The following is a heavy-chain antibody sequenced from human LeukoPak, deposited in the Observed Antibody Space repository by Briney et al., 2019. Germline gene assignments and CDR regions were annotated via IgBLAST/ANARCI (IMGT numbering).Heavy chain of an antibody. CDR2: ISGSGDRT. V-gene: IGHV3-23*01. D-gene: IGHD3-3*01. Sequence: GGSLRLSCVVSGFTFSSYGMSWVRQAPGKGLEWVSAISGSGDRTYYADSVKGRFTISRDNFKDTLYLQMNSLRAEDTAVYYCATYYDFWSGYYTGRTYFDYWGQGSLVTVSS. J-gene: IGHJ4*02. CDR1: GFTFSSYG. CDR3: ATYYDFWSGYYTGRTYFDY.